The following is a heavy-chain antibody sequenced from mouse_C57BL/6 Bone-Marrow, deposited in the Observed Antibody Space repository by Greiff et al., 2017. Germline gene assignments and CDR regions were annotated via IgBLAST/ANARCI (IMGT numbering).Heavy chain of an antibody. Sequence: EVNVVESGGDLVKPGGSLKLSCAASGFTFSSYGMSWVRQTPDKRLEWVATISSGGSYTYYPDSVKGRFTISRDNAKNTLYLQMSSLKSEDTAMYYCARHGASLDMDYWGQGTSVTVSS. D-gene: IGHD6-1*01. CDR3: ARHGASLDMDY. CDR2: ISSGGSYT. V-gene: IGHV5-6*01. CDR1: GFTFSSYG. J-gene: IGHJ4*01.